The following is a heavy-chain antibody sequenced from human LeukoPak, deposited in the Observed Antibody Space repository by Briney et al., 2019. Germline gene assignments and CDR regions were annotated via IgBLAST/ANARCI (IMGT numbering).Heavy chain of an antibody. CDR1: GFTFSSYA. CDR3: ARIAVAGPGGY. CDR2: ISYDGSNK. J-gene: IGHJ4*02. D-gene: IGHD6-19*01. Sequence: PGGSLRLSCAASGFTFSSYAMYWVRQAPGKGLEWVAVISYDGSNKYYADSVKGRFTISRDNAKNSLYLQMNSLRAEDTAVYYCARIAVAGPGGYWGQGTLVTVSS. V-gene: IGHV3-30-3*01.